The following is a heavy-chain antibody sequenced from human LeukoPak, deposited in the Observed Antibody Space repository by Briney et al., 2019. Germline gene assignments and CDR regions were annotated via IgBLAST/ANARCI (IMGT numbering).Heavy chain of an antibody. V-gene: IGHV3-30-3*01. D-gene: IGHD6-6*01. CDR3: ARITESSSLSFDI. Sequence: GGSLRLSCAASGFTFSSYAMHWVRQAPGKGLEWVAVISYDGSNKYYADSVKGRFTISGDNSKNTLYLQMNSLRAEDTAVYYCARITESSSLSFDIWGQGTMVTVSS. J-gene: IGHJ3*02. CDR1: GFTFSSYA. CDR2: ISYDGSNK.